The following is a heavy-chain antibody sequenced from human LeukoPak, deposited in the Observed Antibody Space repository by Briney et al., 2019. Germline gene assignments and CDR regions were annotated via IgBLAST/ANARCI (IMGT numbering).Heavy chain of an antibody. D-gene: IGHD2-2*01. V-gene: IGHV1-18*01. CDR3: ARFTPRLTREKFDY. CDR2: ISAYNGNT. Sequence: ASVKVSCKASGYTFTNYDINWVRQAPGQGLEWMGWISAYNGNTKYAQKFQGRLTMTTDTSTSTAYMELRSLRSDDTAVYYCARFTPRLTREKFDYWGQGTLVTVSS. CDR1: GYTFTNYD. J-gene: IGHJ4*02.